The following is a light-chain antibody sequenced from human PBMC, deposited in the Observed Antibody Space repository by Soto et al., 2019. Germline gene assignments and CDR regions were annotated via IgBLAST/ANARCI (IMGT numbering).Light chain of an antibody. J-gene: IGLJ3*02. Sequence: FMLTQPHSVSESPGKTVTISCTRSSGGVASNYVQWYQQRPGSAPTTVIYEDNQRPSGVPDRFSGSIDSSSNSASLTISALNTEDEADYYCQTYDSSKPWVFGGGTKVTVL. CDR3: QTYDSSKPWV. V-gene: IGLV6-57*04. CDR2: EDN. CDR1: SGGVASNY.